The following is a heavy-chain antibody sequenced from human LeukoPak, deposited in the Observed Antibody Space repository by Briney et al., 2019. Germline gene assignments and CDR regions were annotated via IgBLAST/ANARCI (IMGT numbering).Heavy chain of an antibody. CDR3: ARGTMEWLLEAAFDI. Sequence: ASVKVSCKASGYTFTSYGISWVRQAPGQGLEWMGWISAYNGNTNYAQKLQGRVTMTTDTSTSTAYMELRSLRSDDTAVYYCARGTMEWLLEAAFDIWGQGTMVTVSS. D-gene: IGHD3-3*01. CDR2: ISAYNGNT. CDR1: GYTFTSYG. V-gene: IGHV1-18*01. J-gene: IGHJ3*02.